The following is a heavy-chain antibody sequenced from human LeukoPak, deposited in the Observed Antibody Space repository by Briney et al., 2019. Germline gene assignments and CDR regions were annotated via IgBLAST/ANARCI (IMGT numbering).Heavy chain of an antibody. CDR3: ARDRAELRYFDLEPYYYMDV. V-gene: IGHV4-39*07. J-gene: IGHJ6*03. D-gene: IGHD3-9*01. Sequence: SETLSLTCAVYGGSFSSYYWGWIRQPPGKGLEWIGSIYYSGSTYYNPSLKSRVTISVDTSKNQFSLKLSSVTAADTAVYYCARDRAELRYFDLEPYYYMDVWGKGTTVTVSS. CDR2: IYYSGST. CDR1: GGSFSSYY.